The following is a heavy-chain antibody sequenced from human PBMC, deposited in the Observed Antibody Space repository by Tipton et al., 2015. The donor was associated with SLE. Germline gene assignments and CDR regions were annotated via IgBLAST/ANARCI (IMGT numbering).Heavy chain of an antibody. D-gene: IGHD2-15*01. CDR1: GVSISTYY. Sequence: TLSLTCSVSGVSISTYYWSWIRQPAGKGLEWIGRIYTSGTTNYNPSLKSRVTMSVDTSKNQFSLKLSSVTAADTAMYYCARHVGVAYYYAMDVWGQGTTVVISS. CDR3: ARHVGVAYYYAMDV. V-gene: IGHV4-4*07. J-gene: IGHJ6*02. CDR2: IYTSGTT.